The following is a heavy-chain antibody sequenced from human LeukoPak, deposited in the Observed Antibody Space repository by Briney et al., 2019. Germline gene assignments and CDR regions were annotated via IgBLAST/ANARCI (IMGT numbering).Heavy chain of an antibody. CDR1: GYSISSAYF. J-gene: IGHJ5*02. CDR3: ARMFRSSWYINWFDP. V-gene: IGHV4-38-2*02. CDR2: IYHSGST. D-gene: IGHD6-13*01. Sequence: SETLSLTCTVTGYSISSAYFCVWIRQPPPKPPQFIGSIYHSGSTSYNPSLKSRLTISVDTSKNQFSLKLNFVTAADTAMYYCARMFRSSWYINWFDPWGQGTLVTVSS.